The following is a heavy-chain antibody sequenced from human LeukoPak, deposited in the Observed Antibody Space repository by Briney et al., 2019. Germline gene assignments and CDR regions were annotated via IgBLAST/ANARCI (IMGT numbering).Heavy chain of an antibody. CDR2: TYYRFKWYK. CDR1: GDSVSSNSAA. J-gene: IGHJ4*02. CDR3: SRGEAFFDY. V-gene: IGHV6-1*01. Sequence: QTLSLTCAISGDSVSSNSAAWTWIRQSPSRGLEWLGWTYYRFKWYKDYAESVKTRMTISPQTTTNDVSLQLNSVTYQDTAVYYCSRGEAFFDYWGEGALVTVSS.